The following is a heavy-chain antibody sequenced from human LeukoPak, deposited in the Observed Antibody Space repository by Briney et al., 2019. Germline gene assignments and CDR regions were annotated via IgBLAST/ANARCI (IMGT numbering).Heavy chain of an antibody. CDR2: ISTHKGNT. Sequence: AASVKVSCKASGYTLSSYEINWVRQAPGQGLEWMGGISTHKGNTNYAQKFQGRVTMTTATSTSTAYMELRSLRSDDTAVYYCARVRSASAGTASAFDIWGQGTMVTVSS. J-gene: IGHJ3*02. CDR3: ARVRSASAGTASAFDI. D-gene: IGHD2-21*02. CDR1: GYTLSSYE. V-gene: IGHV1-18*01.